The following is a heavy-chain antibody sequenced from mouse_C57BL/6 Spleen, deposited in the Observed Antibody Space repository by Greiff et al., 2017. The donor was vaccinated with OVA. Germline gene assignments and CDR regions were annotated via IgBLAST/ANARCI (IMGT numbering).Heavy chain of an antibody. CDR2: IDPSDSET. CDR1: GYTFTSYW. V-gene: IGHV1-52*01. Sequence: QVQLQQPGAELVRPGSSVKLSCKASGYTFTSYWMHWVKQRPIQGLEWVGNIDPSDSETHYNQKFKDKATLTVDKSSSTAYMQLSSLTSEDSAVYYCARGDYGSSHFDVWGTGTTVTVSS. J-gene: IGHJ1*03. CDR3: ARGDYGSSHFDV. D-gene: IGHD1-1*01.